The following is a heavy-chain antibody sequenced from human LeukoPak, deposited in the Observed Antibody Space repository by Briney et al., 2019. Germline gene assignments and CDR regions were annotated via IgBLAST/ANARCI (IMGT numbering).Heavy chain of an antibody. J-gene: IGHJ4*02. CDR3: ARDSSSNFDY. V-gene: IGHV3-33*01. CDR1: GFTFSGYG. Sequence: GRSLRLSCAASGFTFSGYGMHWVRQAPGKGLEWVAVIWYDGSNKYYADSVKGRFTISRDNSKNTLYLQMNSLRAEDTAVYYCARDSSSNFDYWGQGTLVTVSS. D-gene: IGHD6-13*01. CDR2: IWYDGSNK.